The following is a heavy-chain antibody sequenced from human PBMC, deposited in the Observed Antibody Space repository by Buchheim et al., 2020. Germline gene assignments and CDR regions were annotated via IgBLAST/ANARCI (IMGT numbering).Heavy chain of an antibody. CDR2: IYYSGST. V-gene: IGHV4-59*01. CDR3: ARGDSSDAHFLPDAFDI. J-gene: IGHJ3*02. Sequence: QVQLQESGPGLVKPSETLSLTCTVSGGSISSYYWSWIRQPPGKGLEWIGYIYYSGSTNYNPSLKSRVTISVDTSKNQFSLKLSSVTAADTAVYYCARGDSSDAHFLPDAFDIWGQGT. D-gene: IGHD6-19*01. CDR1: GGSISSYY.